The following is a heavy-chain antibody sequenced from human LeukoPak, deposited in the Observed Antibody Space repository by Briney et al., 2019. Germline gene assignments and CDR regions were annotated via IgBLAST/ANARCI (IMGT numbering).Heavy chain of an antibody. CDR3: AKSRDRWFWESHSYYFDY. J-gene: IGHJ4*02. V-gene: IGHV3-23*01. D-gene: IGHD3-10*01. CDR1: GFTFSSYA. Sequence: GGSLRLSCAASGFTFSSYAMSWVRQAPGKGLEWVSAISGSGGSTYYADSVKGRFTISRDNSKNTLYLQMTSLRAEDTAVYYCAKSRDRWFWESHSYYFDYWGQGTLVTVSS. CDR2: ISGSGGST.